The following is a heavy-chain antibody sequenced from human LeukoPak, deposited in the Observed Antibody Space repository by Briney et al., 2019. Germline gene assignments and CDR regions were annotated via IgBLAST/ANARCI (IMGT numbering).Heavy chain of an antibody. D-gene: IGHD2-2*01. CDR1: GFTFSSYS. Sequence: GGSLRLSCAASGFTFSSYSMNWVRQAPGKGLEWVSAISGSGGSTYYADSVKGRFTISRDNSKNTLYLQMNSLRAEDTAVYYCAKDYIVVVPAAVSEDAFDIWGQGTMVTVSS. J-gene: IGHJ3*02. CDR2: ISGSGGST. CDR3: AKDYIVVVPAAVSEDAFDI. V-gene: IGHV3-23*01.